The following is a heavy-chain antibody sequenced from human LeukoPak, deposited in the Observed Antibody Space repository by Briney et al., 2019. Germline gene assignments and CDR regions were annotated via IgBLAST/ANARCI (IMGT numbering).Heavy chain of an antibody. CDR2: LYYSGSS. V-gene: IGHV4-39*07. D-gene: IGHD2-2*01. Sequence: PSETLSLTCTVSGDSISSSNSYRGWIRQPPGKGLEWIGSLYYSGSSYYNPSLKSRVTISTDTSKNQFSMKLSSVTAADTAVYYCARVRDCSSSICHYYFDYWGQGTLVTVSS. J-gene: IGHJ4*02. CDR1: GDSISSSNSY. CDR3: ARVRDCSSSICHYYFDY.